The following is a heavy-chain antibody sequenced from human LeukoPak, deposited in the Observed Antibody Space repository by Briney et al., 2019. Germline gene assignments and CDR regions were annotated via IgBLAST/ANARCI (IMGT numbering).Heavy chain of an antibody. Sequence: GASVKVSCKASGGTFSSYAISWVRQAPGQGLEWMGGIIPIFGTANYAQKFQGRVTITTDESTSTAYMELSSLRSEDTAVYSCARSARGSYYYYMDVWGKGTTVTVSS. V-gene: IGHV1-69*05. J-gene: IGHJ6*03. CDR2: IIPIFGTA. CDR3: ARSARGSYYYYMDV. D-gene: IGHD3-16*01. CDR1: GGTFSSYA.